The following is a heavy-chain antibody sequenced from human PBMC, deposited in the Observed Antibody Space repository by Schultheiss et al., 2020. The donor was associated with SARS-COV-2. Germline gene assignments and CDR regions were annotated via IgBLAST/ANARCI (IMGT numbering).Heavy chain of an antibody. CDR1: GVSISSYC. D-gene: IGHD3-3*01. J-gene: IGHJ4*02. V-gene: IGHV4-34*01. CDR2: INHRGSA. CDR3: ARGNDFVYFFDS. Sequence: SQTLSLTCTVSGVSISSYCWNWIRQPPGKGLEWIGEINHRGSANYNPSLKSRVTISVDTSKNQFSLKLSSVTAADTAIYYCARGNDFVYFFDSWGQGTLVTVSS.